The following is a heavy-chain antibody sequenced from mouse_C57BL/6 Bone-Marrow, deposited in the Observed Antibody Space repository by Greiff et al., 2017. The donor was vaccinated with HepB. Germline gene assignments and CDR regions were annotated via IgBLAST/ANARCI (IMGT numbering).Heavy chain of an antibody. CDR3: AISPLYGSSYELGSY. Sequence: VQLQQSGPELVKPGASVKISCKASGYTFTDYYMNWVKQSHGKSLEWIGDINPNNGGTSYNQKFKGKATLTVAKSSSTAYMELRSLTSEDSAVYYCAISPLYGSSYELGSYWGQGTTLTVSS. CDR1: GYTFTDYY. CDR2: INPNNGGT. J-gene: IGHJ2*01. D-gene: IGHD1-1*01. V-gene: IGHV1-26*01.